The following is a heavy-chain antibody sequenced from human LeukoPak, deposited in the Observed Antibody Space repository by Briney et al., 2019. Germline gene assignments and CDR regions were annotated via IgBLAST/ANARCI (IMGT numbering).Heavy chain of an antibody. D-gene: IGHD6-19*01. V-gene: IGHV4-39*07. Sequence: PSETLSLTCTVSGGSISSSSYYWGWIRQPPGKGLEWIGSIYYSGSTYYNPSLKSRVTISVDTSKNQFSLKLSSVTAADTAVYYCARGRGYSSGWYRDAFDIWGQGTMVTVSS. CDR3: ARGRGYSSGWYRDAFDI. CDR1: GGSISSSSYY. J-gene: IGHJ3*02. CDR2: IYYSGST.